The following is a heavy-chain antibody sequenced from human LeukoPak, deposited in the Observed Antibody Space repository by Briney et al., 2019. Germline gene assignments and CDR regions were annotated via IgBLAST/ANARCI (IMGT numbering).Heavy chain of an antibody. CDR1: GGSISSYY. CDR2: IYSSGST. D-gene: IGHD5-12*01. V-gene: IGHV4-59*08. J-gene: IGHJ3*02. Sequence: SETLSLTCTVSGGSISSYYWSWIRQPPGKGLEWIGYIYSSGSTNYSPSLKSRVTISVDTSKNQFSLKLYSVTAAGTAVYYCARRYSGYGNAFDIWGQGTIVTVSS. CDR3: ARRYSGYGNAFDI.